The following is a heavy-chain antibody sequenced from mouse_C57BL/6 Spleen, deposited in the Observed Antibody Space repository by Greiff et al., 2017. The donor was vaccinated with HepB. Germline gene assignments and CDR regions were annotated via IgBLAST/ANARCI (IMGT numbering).Heavy chain of an antibody. V-gene: IGHV1-61*01. D-gene: IGHD1-1*02. J-gene: IGHJ4*01. CDR2: IYPSDSET. CDR1: GYTFTSYW. CDR3: ARRWHTYAMDY. Sequence: QVQLQQPGAELVRPGSSVKLSCKASGYTFTSYWMDWVKQRPGQGLEWIGNIYPSDSETHYNQKFKDKATLTVDKSSSTAYMQLSSLTSEDSAVYYCARRWHTYAMDYWGQGTSVTVSS.